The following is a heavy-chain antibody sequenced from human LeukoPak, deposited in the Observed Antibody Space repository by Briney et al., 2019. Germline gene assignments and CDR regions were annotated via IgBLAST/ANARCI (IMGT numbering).Heavy chain of an antibody. CDR1: GGSISSYY. J-gene: IGHJ6*04. V-gene: IGHV4-59*01. CDR3: ARNFPGRTEDV. Sequence: SETLSLTCTVSGGSISSYYWSWIRQPPGKGLEWIGYIYYSGSTNYNPSLKSQVTISVDTSKNQFSLKLSSVTAADTAVYYCARNFPGRTEDVWGKGTTVIVPS. CDR2: IYYSGST. D-gene: IGHD1-14*01.